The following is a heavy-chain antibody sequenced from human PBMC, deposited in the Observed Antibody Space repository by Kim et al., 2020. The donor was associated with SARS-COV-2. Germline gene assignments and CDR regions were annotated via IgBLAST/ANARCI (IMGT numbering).Heavy chain of an antibody. D-gene: IGHD1-26*01. V-gene: IGHV4-39*01. CDR3: ARQRSGSYHTVDY. J-gene: IGHJ4*02. Sequence: NPALTSRATISVDTSKNQFSLKLSSVTAADTAVYYCARQRSGSYHTVDYWGQGTLVTVSS.